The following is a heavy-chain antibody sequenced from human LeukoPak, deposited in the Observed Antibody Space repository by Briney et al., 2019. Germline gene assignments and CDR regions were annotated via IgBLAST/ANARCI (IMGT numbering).Heavy chain of an antibody. D-gene: IGHD1-26*01. J-gene: IGHJ5*02. CDR3: AKEWDAAGARLGWFDP. CDR1: RFTFSNYA. CDR2: ISGSGGVT. Sequence: GGSLRLPCVASRFTFSNYAMSWVRQAPGKGLEWVSLISGSGGVTYYADSVKGRFTISRDNSKNTLYLQMNSLRAEDTATYYCAKEWDAAGARLGWFDPWGQGTLVTVSS. V-gene: IGHV3-23*01.